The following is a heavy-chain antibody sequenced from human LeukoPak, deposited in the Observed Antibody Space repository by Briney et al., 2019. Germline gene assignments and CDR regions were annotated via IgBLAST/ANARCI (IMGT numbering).Heavy chain of an antibody. D-gene: IGHD6-19*01. V-gene: IGHV3-23*01. CDR1: GFTFSSYA. Sequence: GGSLRLSCAASGFTFSSYAMSWVRQAPGKGLEWVSAISGSGGSTYYADSVKGRFTISRDNSKNTLYPQMNSLRAEDTAVYYCATLMPGIAVAGYYFDYWGQGTLVTVSS. J-gene: IGHJ4*02. CDR2: ISGSGGST. CDR3: ATLMPGIAVAGYYFDY.